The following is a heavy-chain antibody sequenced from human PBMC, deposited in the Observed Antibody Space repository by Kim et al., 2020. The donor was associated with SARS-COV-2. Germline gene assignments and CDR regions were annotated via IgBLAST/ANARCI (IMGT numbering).Heavy chain of an antibody. D-gene: IGHD6-13*01. V-gene: IGHV1-8*01. J-gene: IGHJ4*02. Sequence: AYAKKFQGRVTMIRNTAISTAYMDLSSLRSDDTAVYYCARGKVGSRQFDYWGQGTLVTVSS. CDR3: ARGKVGSRQFDY.